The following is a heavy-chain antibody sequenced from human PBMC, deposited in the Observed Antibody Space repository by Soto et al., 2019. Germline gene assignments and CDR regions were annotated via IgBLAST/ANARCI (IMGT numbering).Heavy chain of an antibody. J-gene: IGHJ4*02. CDR1: GFTFSSYA. Sequence: QVQLVESGGGVVQAGRSLRLSCAASGFTFSSYAMHWVRQAPGKGLEWVAVISYDGSNKYYADSVKGRFTISRDNSKNTLYLQMNSLRAEDTAVYYCARGVAVAGNYFDYWGQGTLVTVSS. D-gene: IGHD6-19*01. CDR2: ISYDGSNK. CDR3: ARGVAVAGNYFDY. V-gene: IGHV3-30-3*01.